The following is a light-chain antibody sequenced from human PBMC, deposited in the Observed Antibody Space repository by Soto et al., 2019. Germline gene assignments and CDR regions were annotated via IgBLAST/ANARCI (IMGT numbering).Light chain of an antibody. CDR1: NIGSDS. Sequence: SYELTPPPSVSVAPGQTARITCGGDNIGSDSVHWYQQKPGQAPLLVVYDDSDRPSGIPERFSGFSYGNTATLTISRVEAGDEADYYFQVWDGSSDHYVFGTGTKGTVL. J-gene: IGLJ1*01. CDR2: DDS. CDR3: QVWDGSSDHYV. V-gene: IGLV3-21*02.